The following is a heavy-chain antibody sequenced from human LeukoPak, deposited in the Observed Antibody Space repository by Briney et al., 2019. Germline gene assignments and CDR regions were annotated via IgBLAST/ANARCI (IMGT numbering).Heavy chain of an antibody. CDR2: ISGSGSST. D-gene: IGHD3-16*01. Sequence: PGGSLRLSCAASGFTFSSYAMSWVRQAPGKGLEWVSSISGSGSSTYYADSVKGRFTISRDNSKNTLFLQMNSLKADDTAVYYCAKGGGGVLASWGQGTLVTVS. J-gene: IGHJ4*02. V-gene: IGHV3-23*01. CDR1: GFTFSSYA. CDR3: AKGGGGVLAS.